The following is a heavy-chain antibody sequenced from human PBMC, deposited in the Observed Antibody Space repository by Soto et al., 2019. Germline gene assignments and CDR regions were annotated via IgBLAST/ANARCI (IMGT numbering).Heavy chain of an antibody. J-gene: IGHJ5*02. CDR3: ARWWSGSRQGFDP. CDR1: GGSISSGDYY. V-gene: IGHV4-31*03. CDR2: IYYSGST. Sequence: QVQLQESGPGLVKPSQTLSLTCTVSGGSISSGDYYWSWIRQHPGKGLEWIGYIYYSGSTYYNPSLKSRVTILVDTSKNQSSLKLSSVTAADTAVYYCARWWSGSRQGFDPWGQGTLVTVSS. D-gene: IGHD3-3*01.